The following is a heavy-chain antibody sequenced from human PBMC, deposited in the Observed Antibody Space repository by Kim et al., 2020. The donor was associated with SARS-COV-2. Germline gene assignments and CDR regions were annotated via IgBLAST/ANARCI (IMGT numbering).Heavy chain of an antibody. J-gene: IGHJ4*02. CDR3: ARFGSDWSLSS. V-gene: IGHV3-74*01. D-gene: IGHD6-19*01. CDR1: GFTFSSDW. Sequence: GSLRLSCAGSGFTFSSDWIHWVRQAPGKGLEWVSRINTDGSFTTNADSVKGRFTISRDNAKNTLYLQMNSLRAEDTAVYYCARFGSDWSLSSWGQGTLVTVSS. CDR2: INTDGSFT.